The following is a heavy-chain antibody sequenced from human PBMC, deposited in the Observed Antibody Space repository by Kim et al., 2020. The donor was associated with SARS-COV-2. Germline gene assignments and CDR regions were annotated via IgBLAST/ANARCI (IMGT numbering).Heavy chain of an antibody. D-gene: IGHD6-13*01. V-gene: IGHV3-43*01. Sequence: DSVKRRFTTSRNNSKNSLYLQMSSLRMEDTALYYCAKDGKGGSRWYYFDNWGQGTLVTVSS. J-gene: IGHJ4*02. CDR3: AKDGKGGSRWYYFDN.